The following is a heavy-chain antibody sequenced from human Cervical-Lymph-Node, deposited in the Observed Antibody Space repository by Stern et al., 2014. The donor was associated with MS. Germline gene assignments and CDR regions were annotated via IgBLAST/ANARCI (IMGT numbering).Heavy chain of an antibody. CDR1: GFTFSHYW. CDR3: VRSGGYCGRSGCYTGEFEH. Sequence: VQLGESGGGLVQPGGSLRLSCEVTGFTFSHYWMHWVRQAPGKGLVWVSRIDGDGSGTTYAASVKGRFTISRDNTKNTMYLQINSLRAEDTAVYYCVRSGGYCGRSGCYTGEFEHWGRGTPVIVSS. V-gene: IGHV3-74*03. D-gene: IGHD2-2*02. CDR2: IDGDGSGT. J-gene: IGHJ4*02.